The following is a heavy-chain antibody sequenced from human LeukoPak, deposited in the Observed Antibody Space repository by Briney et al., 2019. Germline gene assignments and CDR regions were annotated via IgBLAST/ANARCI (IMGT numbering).Heavy chain of an antibody. CDR3: ARDPYNGAYGDTYYYYMDV. V-gene: IGHV1-46*01. CDR2: INPSGGST. Sequence: ASVKVSCKASGYTFTSDYMHWVRQAPGQGLEWMGIINPSGGSTSYPQKFQGRVTMTRDTSTSTAYMELSSLRSEDTAVYYCARDPYNGAYGDTYYYYMDVWGKGTTVTISS. J-gene: IGHJ6*03. CDR1: GYTFTSDY. D-gene: IGHD4-17*01.